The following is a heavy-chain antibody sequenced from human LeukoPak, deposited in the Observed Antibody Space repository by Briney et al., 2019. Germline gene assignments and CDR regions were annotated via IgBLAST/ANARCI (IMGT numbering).Heavy chain of an antibody. CDR3: ARGQNKCLGH. CDR1: GYTFTSNY. V-gene: IGHV1-46*01. J-gene: IGHJ4*02. Sequence: ASVKVSCKASGYTFTSNYIHWVRQAPEQGLKWMGMIYPRDGSISYAQKFQGRVTVTRDTSTSTVHMELSSLRSEDTAVYYCARGQNKCLGHWGQGTLVTVSS. CDR2: IYPRDGSI. D-gene: IGHD2/OR15-2a*01.